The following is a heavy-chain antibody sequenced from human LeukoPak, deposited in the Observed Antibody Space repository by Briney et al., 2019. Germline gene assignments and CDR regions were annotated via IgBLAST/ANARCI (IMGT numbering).Heavy chain of an antibody. CDR3: ASSRGYNYGPPDY. J-gene: IGHJ4*02. D-gene: IGHD5-18*01. V-gene: IGHV4-39*01. CDR2: IYYSGST. CDR1: GGSISSSSYY. Sequence: PSETLSLTCTVSGGSISSSSYYWVWIRQPPGKWLEWIGSIYYSGSTYYNPSLKSRVTISVDTSKDQFSLKLSSVTAADTAVYYCASSRGYNYGPPDYWGQGTLVTVSS.